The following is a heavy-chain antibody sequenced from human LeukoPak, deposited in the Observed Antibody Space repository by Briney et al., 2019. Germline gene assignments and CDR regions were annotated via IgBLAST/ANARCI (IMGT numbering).Heavy chain of an antibody. CDR3: ARERSGYFDS. V-gene: IGHV3-7*01. Sequence: PGGSLRLSCAAPGFAFSNFWMSWVRQAPGKGLEWVASTKQDGSEKYYMDSVKGRFTISRDNAKKSLYLQMNSLRAEDTAVYYCARERSGYFDSWGLGTLVTVST. CDR2: TKQDGSEK. CDR1: GFAFSNFW. D-gene: IGHD6-19*01. J-gene: IGHJ4*02.